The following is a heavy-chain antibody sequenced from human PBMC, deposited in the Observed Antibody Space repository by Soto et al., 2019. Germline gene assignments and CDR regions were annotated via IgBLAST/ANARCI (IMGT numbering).Heavy chain of an antibody. CDR1: GGSFSGYY. D-gene: IGHD3-22*01. CDR3: ARSRYYDSSGFRALDAFDI. Sequence: QVHLQQWGAGLLKPSETLSLTCAVFGGSFSGYYWNWVRQAPGKGLEWIGEINHSGSTNYYWSLXSRVTISVDTXXNXFXQKLSSVTAADTAVYYCARSRYYDSSGFRALDAFDIWGQGTMVTVSS. V-gene: IGHV4-34*01. J-gene: IGHJ3*02. CDR2: INHSGST.